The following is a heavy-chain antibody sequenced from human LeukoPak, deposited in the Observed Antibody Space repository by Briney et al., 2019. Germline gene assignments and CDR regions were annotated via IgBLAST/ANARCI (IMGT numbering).Heavy chain of an antibody. CDR3: AGEVVTMVRGIIIRSDGMDV. D-gene: IGHD3-10*01. Sequence: SQTLSLTCTISGDTVSSNSAAWNWIRQSPSRGLEWLGRTYYKSKWYHDYVVSVKSRTTINPDTSMNRFSLQLNSVTPEDTAVYYCAGEVVTMVRGIIIRSDGMDVWGQGTTVTVSS. CDR1: GDTVSSNSAA. J-gene: IGHJ6*02. CDR2: TYYKSKWYH. V-gene: IGHV6-1*01.